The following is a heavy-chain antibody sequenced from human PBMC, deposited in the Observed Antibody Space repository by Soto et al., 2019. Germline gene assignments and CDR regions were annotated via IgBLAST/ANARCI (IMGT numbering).Heavy chain of an antibody. D-gene: IGHD4-17*01. Sequence: LQTLSLRSTVAEGSISGLGYCRSWNSKHPGKGLEWIGYIYYSGSTYYNPSLKSRVTISVDTSKNQFSLKLSSVTAADTAVYYCARSSQSTVTTFDSWGQGTLVTVS. CDR3: ARSSQSTVTTFDS. V-gene: IGHV4-31*03. CDR2: IYYSGST. CDR1: EGSISGLGYC. J-gene: IGHJ5*01.